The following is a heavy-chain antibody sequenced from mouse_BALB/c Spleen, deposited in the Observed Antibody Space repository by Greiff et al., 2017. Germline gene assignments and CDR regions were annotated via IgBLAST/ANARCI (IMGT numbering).Heavy chain of an antibody. J-gene: IGHJ4*01. CDR3: ARGAYGSSFYAMDY. Sequence: EVKLMESGGGLVKPGGSLKLSCAASGFTFSDYYMYWVRQTPEKRLEWVATISDGGSYTYYPDSVKGRFTISRDNAKNNLYLQMSSLKSEDTAMYYCARGAYGSSFYAMDYWGQGTSVTVSS. D-gene: IGHD1-1*01. CDR2: ISDGGSYT. CDR1: GFTFSDYY. V-gene: IGHV5-4*02.